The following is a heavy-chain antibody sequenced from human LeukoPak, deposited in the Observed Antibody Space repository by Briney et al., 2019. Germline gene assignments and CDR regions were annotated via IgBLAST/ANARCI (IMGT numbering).Heavy chain of an antibody. Sequence: GGSLRLSCAAAGFMFSSYWMSWVRQAPGRGREWVADIKEDGSEKSYVDSVKGRFTISRDNAKNSLYLQMNTLRAEDTAVYYCARDLVWFGEPKGYYNSMDVWGKGTTVTISS. D-gene: IGHD3-10*01. CDR2: IKEDGSEK. V-gene: IGHV3-7*01. CDR1: GFMFSSYW. CDR3: ARDLVWFGEPKGYYNSMDV. J-gene: IGHJ6*03.